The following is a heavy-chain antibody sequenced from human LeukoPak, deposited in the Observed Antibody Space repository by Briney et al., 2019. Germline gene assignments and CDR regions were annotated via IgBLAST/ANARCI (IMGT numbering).Heavy chain of an antibody. CDR2: IYYSGST. CDR1: GGSISSSSYY. V-gene: IGHV4-39*07. Sequence: PSETLSLTCTVSGGSISSSSYYWGWIRQPPGKGLEWIGSIYYSGSTYYNPSLKSRVTISVDTSKNQFSLKLSSVTAADTAVYYCARGIAEAGTGSWGQGTLVTVSS. CDR3: ARGIAEAGTGS. J-gene: IGHJ4*02. D-gene: IGHD6-13*01.